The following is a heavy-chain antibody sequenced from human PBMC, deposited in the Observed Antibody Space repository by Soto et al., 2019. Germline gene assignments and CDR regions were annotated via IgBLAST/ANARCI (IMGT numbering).Heavy chain of an antibody. CDR2: INPNSGGT. J-gene: IGHJ6*02. D-gene: IGHD6-19*01. Sequence: GASWRVSCKASGYTFTGYYMHWVRQAPGQGLEWMGWINPNSGGTNYAQKFQGWVTMTRDTSISTAYMELSRLRSDDTAVYYCATDSSGWYDSYGMDVWGQGTTVPVSS. CDR1: GYTFTGYY. CDR3: ATDSSGWYDSYGMDV. V-gene: IGHV1-2*04.